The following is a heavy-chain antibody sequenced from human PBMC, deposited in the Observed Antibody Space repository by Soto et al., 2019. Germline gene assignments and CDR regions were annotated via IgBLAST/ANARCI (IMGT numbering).Heavy chain of an antibody. CDR1: GGSISSSSYY. Sequence: SETLSLTCTVSGGSISSSSYYLFCIRQPPGKGLEWIGSIYYSGSTYYNPSLKSRVTISVDTSKNQFSLKLSSVTAADTAVYYCARLPYDFWSGYYLSWFDPWGQGTLVTVSS. D-gene: IGHD3-3*01. CDR2: IYYSGST. CDR3: ARLPYDFWSGYYLSWFDP. V-gene: IGHV4-39*01. J-gene: IGHJ5*02.